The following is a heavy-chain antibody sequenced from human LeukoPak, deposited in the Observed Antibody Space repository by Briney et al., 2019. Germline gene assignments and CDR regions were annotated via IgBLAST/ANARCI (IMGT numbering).Heavy chain of an antibody. CDR1: GGSVSTTSYY. D-gene: IGHD4/OR15-4a*01. CDR2: IYYSGNT. V-gene: IGHV4-39*01. CDR3: ARLPAVGLTTSV. J-gene: IGHJ4*02. Sequence: PSETLSLTCNVSGGSVSTTSYYWGWIRQPPGKGLEWIATIYYSGNTFYSPSLQSRVTISVDRSNNQISLRVRSVTAADTAVYFCARLPAVGLTTSVWGQGSLVTVSS.